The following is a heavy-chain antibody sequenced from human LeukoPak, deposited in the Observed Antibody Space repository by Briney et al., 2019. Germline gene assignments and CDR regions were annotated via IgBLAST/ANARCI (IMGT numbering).Heavy chain of an antibody. CDR2: IYHSGST. J-gene: IGHJ1*01. D-gene: IGHD6-13*01. CDR1: GGSISSSNW. V-gene: IGHV4-4*02. CDR3: ARDGYSSSRRSFQH. Sequence: PSGTLSLTCAVSGGSISSSNWWSWVRQPPGKGLEWIGEIYHSGSTNYNPSLKSRVTISVDKSKNQFSLKLSSVTAADTAVYYCARDGYSSSRRSFQHWGQGTLVTVSS.